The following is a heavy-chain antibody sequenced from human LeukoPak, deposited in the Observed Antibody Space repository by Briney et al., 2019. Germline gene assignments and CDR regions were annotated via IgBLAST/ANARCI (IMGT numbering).Heavy chain of an antibody. Sequence: PGGSLRLSCAASEFTFSKYSMHWVRQAPGKGLEWVSYISSSSSTIYYADFVKGRFTISRDNAKNSLYLQMNSLSAEDTAVYYCAKIPQVGTVAVPSFDHWGQGTLVTVSS. D-gene: IGHD3/OR15-3a*01. J-gene: IGHJ4*02. CDR1: EFTFSKYS. CDR2: ISSSSSTI. V-gene: IGHV3-48*01. CDR3: AKIPQVGTVAVPSFDH.